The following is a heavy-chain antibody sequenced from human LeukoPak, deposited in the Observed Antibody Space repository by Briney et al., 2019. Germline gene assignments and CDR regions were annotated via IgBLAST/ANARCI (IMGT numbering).Heavy chain of an antibody. Sequence: GGSLRLSCAAPGFTFSSCSMYWVRQAPGKGLECVAVISFDGSKISYPDYVKGRFTISRDNSKNTLYLQMNSLRAEDTAVYYCARDLYPLYYYGMEVWGQGTAVTVSS. V-gene: IGHV3-30-3*01. D-gene: IGHD2-15*01. CDR3: ARDLYPLYYYGMEV. CDR1: GFTFSSCS. J-gene: IGHJ6*02. CDR2: ISFDGSKI.